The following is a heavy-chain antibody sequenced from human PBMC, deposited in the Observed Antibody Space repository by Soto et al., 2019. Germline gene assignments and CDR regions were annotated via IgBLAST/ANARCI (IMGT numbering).Heavy chain of an antibody. V-gene: IGHV4-59*01. D-gene: IGHD4-17*01. Sequence: SETLSLTCTVSGGSISSYYWSWIRQPPGKGLEWIGYIYYSGSTNYNPSLKSRVTISVDTSKNQFSLKLSSVTAADTAVYYCARVGTTVTTWGYYYYYGMDVWGQGTTVTVSS. CDR1: GGSISSYY. CDR3: ARVGTTVTTWGYYYYYGMDV. CDR2: IYYSGST. J-gene: IGHJ6*02.